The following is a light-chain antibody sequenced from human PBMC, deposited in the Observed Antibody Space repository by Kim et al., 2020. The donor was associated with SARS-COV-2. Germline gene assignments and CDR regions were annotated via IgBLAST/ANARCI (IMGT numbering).Light chain of an antibody. V-gene: IGKV1-16*02. CDR3: QQYHNYPWT. Sequence: ASVGDRVTITCRASQDIRNHLAWFQQKAGQGPRSLIYAASNLQSGVPSKFTGSGSGTDFTLTISSLEPEDLATYYCQQYHNYPWTFGQGTKVDIK. CDR1: QDIRNH. CDR2: AAS. J-gene: IGKJ1*01.